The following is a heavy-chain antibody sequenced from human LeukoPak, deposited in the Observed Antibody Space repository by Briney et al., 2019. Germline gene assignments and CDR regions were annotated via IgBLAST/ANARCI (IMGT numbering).Heavy chain of an antibody. CDR2: ITASGTAM. J-gene: IGHJ4*02. Sequence: PGGSLRLSCVASGFTFSSYAMSWVRQAPGKGLEWVSHITASGTAMFYADSVKGRFTISRDNAKNSLYLQMNSLRDEDTAVYYCASSGNYRFDYWGQGILVNVSS. D-gene: IGHD1-26*01. CDR1: GFTFSSYA. CDR3: ASSGNYRFDY. V-gene: IGHV3-48*02.